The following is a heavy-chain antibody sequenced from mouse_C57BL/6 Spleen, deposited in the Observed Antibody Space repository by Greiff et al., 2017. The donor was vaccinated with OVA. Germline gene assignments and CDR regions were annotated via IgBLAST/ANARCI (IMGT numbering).Heavy chain of an antibody. CDR1: GFSLSTFGMG. J-gene: IGHJ1*03. CDR2: IWWDDDK. Sequence: QVTLKECGPGILQPSQTLSLTCSFSGFSLSTFGMGVGWIRQPSGKGLEWLAHIWWDDDKYYNPALKRRLTISKATSKNQVFLKIANVDTADTATYYCARIAGYGNYWYFDVWGTGTTVTVAS. V-gene: IGHV8-8*01. CDR3: ARIAGYGNYWYFDV. D-gene: IGHD2-1*01.